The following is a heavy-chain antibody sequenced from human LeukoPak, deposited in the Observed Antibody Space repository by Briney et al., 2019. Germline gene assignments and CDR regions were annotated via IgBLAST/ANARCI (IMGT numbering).Heavy chain of an antibody. CDR3: ACDYGDYTAFDP. J-gene: IGHJ5*02. V-gene: IGHV4-34*01. CDR1: GGSFSGYY. CDR2: INHSGST. D-gene: IGHD4-17*01. Sequence: SETLSLTCAVYGGSFSGYYWSWIRQPPGKGLEWIGEINHSGSTNYNPSLKSRVTISVDTSKNQFSLKLSSVTAADPAVYYCACDYGDYTAFDPWGQGTLVSVSP.